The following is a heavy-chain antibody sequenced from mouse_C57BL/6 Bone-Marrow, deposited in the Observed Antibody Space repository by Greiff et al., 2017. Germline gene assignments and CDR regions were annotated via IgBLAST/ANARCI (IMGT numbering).Heavy chain of an antibody. D-gene: IGHD1-1*01. Sequence: EVQVVESGGDLVKPGGSLKLSCAASGFTFSSYGMSWVRQTPDKRLEWVATISSGGSYTYYPDSVKGRFTISRDNAKNTLYLQMSSLKSEDTAMXYCARGGVVATNYFDYWGQGTTLTVSS. V-gene: IGHV5-6*01. CDR3: ARGGVVATNYFDY. CDR2: ISSGGSYT. CDR1: GFTFSSYG. J-gene: IGHJ2*01.